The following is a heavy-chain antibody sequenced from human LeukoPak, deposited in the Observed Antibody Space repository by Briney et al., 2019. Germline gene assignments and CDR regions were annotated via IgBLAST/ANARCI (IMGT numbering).Heavy chain of an antibody. V-gene: IGHV4-59*01. Sequence: SETLSLTCTVSGGSISSYYWSWIWQPPGKGLEWIGYIYYSGSTNYNPSLKSRVTISVDTSKNQFSLKLSSVTAADTAVYYCARDQDWFDPWGQGTLVTVSS. J-gene: IGHJ5*02. CDR3: ARDQDWFDP. CDR2: IYYSGST. CDR1: GGSISSYY.